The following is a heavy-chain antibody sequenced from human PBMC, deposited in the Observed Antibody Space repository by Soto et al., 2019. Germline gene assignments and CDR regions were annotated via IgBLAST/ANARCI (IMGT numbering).Heavy chain of an antibody. CDR2: VKDGGHT. CDR1: GGSLSGYY. CDR3: ARGQEGVVATP. D-gene: IGHD5-12*01. J-gene: IGHJ5*02. V-gene: IGHV4-34*01. Sequence: QVQLQQWGAGLLKPSETLSLNCAVTGGSLSGYYWSWIRQPPGKGLEWIGEVKDGGHTNYSPSLRGRVTISSDTSNNQFSLRLNSVTAADTGVHYCARGQEGVVATPWDQGSLVTVSS.